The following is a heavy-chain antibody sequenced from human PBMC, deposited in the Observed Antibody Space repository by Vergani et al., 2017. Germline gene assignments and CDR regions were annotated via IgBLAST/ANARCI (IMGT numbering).Heavy chain of an antibody. D-gene: IGHD6-19*01. Sequence: QVQLQQWGAGLLKPLETLSLTCAVYGGSFSGYYWSWIRQPPGKGLEWIGEINHSGSTNYNPSLKSRVTISVDTSKNQFSLKLSSVTAADTAVYYCARGSKQWLVLGWWAPFDYWGQGTLVTVSS. CDR2: INHSGST. CDR3: ARGSKQWLVLGWWAPFDY. V-gene: IGHV4-34*01. J-gene: IGHJ4*02. CDR1: GGSFSGYY.